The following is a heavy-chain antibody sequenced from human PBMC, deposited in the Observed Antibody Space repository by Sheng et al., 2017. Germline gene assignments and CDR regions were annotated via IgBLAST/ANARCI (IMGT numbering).Heavy chain of an antibody. V-gene: IGHV1-46*01. Sequence: QVQLVQSGAEVKKPGASVKVSCKASGYTFTSYYMHWVRQAPGQGLEWMGIINPSGGSTSYAQKFQGRVTMTRDTSTSTVYMELSSLRSEDTAVYYCARDVSIAVAGTYFDYWGQGTLVTV. CDR3: ARDVSIAVAGTYFDY. D-gene: IGHD6-19*01. CDR2: INPSGGST. J-gene: IGHJ4*02. CDR1: GYTFTSYY.